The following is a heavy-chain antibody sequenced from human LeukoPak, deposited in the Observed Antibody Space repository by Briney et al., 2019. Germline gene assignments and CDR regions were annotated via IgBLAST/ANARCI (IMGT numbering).Heavy chain of an antibody. CDR2: ISGSDGST. D-gene: IGHD3-9*01. Sequence: GGSLRLSCAASGFTFSNYAMSWVRQAPGKGLEWVSAISGSDGSTYCADSVKGRFTISRDNSKNTLYLQMSSLRAEDTAVYYCARAAQPYFDWLSNFDYWGQGTLVTVSS. CDR3: ARAAQPYFDWLSNFDY. J-gene: IGHJ4*02. V-gene: IGHV3-23*01. CDR1: GFTFSNYA.